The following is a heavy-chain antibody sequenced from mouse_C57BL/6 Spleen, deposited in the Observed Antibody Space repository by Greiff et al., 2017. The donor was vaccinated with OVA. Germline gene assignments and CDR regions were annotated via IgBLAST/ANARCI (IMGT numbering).Heavy chain of an antibody. J-gene: IGHJ2*01. CDR3: ASGESRNYFDY. Sequence: VTLKESGAELVKPGASVKLSCTASGFNIKDYYMHWVKQRTEQGLEWIGRIDPEDGETKYAPKFQGKATITADTSSNTAYLQLSSLTSEDTAVYYCASGESRNYFDYWGQGTTLTVSS. V-gene: IGHV14-2*01. CDR1: GFNIKDYY. CDR2: IDPEDGET.